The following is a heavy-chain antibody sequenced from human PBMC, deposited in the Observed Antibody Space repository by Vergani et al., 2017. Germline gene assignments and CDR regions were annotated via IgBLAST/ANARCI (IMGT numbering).Heavy chain of an antibody. CDR3: ARGGSPYYYDSSGYSPPSYGMDV. CDR1: GFTFSSYW. Sequence: EVQLVESGGGLVQPGGSLRLSCAASGFTFSSYWMSWVRQAPGKGLEWVANIKQDGSEKYYVDSVKGRFTISRDNAKNSLYLQMNSLRVEDTAMYYCARGGSPYYYDSSGYSPPSYGMDVWGQGTTVTVSS. J-gene: IGHJ6*02. V-gene: IGHV3-7*01. CDR2: IKQDGSEK. D-gene: IGHD3-22*01.